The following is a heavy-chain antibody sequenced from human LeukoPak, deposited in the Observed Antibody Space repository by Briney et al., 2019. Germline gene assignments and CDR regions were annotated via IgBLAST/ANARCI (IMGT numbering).Heavy chain of an antibody. Sequence: APVRVSCKASGYTFTSYYMHWVRQAPGQGLEWMGIINPSGGSTNYAQKFQGRVTMTRATSTSTVYMELSSLRSEDTAVYYCARSNNYYESSGYYAKTRRDFDYWGQGTLVTVSS. V-gene: IGHV1-46*01. CDR1: GYTFTSYY. CDR3: ARSNNYYESSGYYAKTRRDFDY. D-gene: IGHD3-22*01. CDR2: INPSGGST. J-gene: IGHJ4*02.